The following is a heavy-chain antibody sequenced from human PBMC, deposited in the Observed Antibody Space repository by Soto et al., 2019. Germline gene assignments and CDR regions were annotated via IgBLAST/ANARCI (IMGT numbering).Heavy chain of an antibody. CDR2: IIPIFGTA. V-gene: IGHV1-69*01. CDR3: ARARRSNAGYSSSWDYYFDY. Sequence: QVQLVQSGAEVKKPGSSVKVSCKASGGTFSSYAISWVRQAPGQGLEWMGGIIPIFGTANYAQKFQGRVTITADESTSTAYMELSSLRSEDTAVYYCARARRSNAGYSSSWDYYFDYWGQGTLVTVSS. CDR1: GGTFSSYA. J-gene: IGHJ4*02. D-gene: IGHD6-13*01.